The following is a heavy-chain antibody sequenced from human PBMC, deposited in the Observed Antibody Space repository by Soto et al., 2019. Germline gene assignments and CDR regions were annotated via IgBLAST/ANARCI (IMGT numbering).Heavy chain of an antibody. V-gene: IGHV3-53*02. CDR2: IYRDDNT. Sequence: DVQLVETGGGLIQPGGSLRLSCAASGVTVSSNYMSWVRQAPGKGLEWVSSIYRDDNTYYADSVQGRFTMSRDNSKNMVFLQMNRLRGGDPGVYYCAKDGYNSFWFASWGQGILVTVSS. D-gene: IGHD1-20*01. J-gene: IGHJ5*02. CDR3: AKDGYNSFWFAS. CDR1: GVTVSSNY.